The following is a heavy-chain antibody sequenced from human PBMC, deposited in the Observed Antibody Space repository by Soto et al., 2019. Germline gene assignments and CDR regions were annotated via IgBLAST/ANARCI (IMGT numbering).Heavy chain of an antibody. CDR2: IWHDGKNK. Sequence: QVQVVESGGGVVQPGSSLRLSCAASGFTFSSYGMHWVRQAPGKGLEWVAVIWHDGKNKYYADSVKGRFTIARDNSKNTLYLEMNSLRAEDAAVYYGARDPGNDEAIDYWGQGTLVTVSS. CDR1: GFTFSSYG. J-gene: IGHJ4*02. V-gene: IGHV3-33*01. D-gene: IGHD1-1*01. CDR3: ARDPGNDEAIDY.